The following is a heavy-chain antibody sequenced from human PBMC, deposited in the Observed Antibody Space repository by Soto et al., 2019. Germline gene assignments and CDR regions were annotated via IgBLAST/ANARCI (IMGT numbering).Heavy chain of an antibody. D-gene: IGHD6-19*01. CDR3: ARGGRSGWYSLIHYYGMDV. CDR1: GGMPRGEQ. CDR2: INHSGST. Sequence: YGGMPRGEQWRGCRLPLGKGLEWIGEINHSGSTNYNPSLKSRVTISVDTSKNQFSLKLSSVTAADTAVYYCARGGRSGWYSLIHYYGMDVWGQGTTVT. V-gene: IGHV4-34*01. J-gene: IGHJ6*02.